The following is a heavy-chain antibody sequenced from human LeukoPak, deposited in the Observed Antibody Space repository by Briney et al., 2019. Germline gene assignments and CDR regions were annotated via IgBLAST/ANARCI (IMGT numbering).Heavy chain of an antibody. CDR2: IIPIFGTA. CDR1: GGTFSSYA. Sequence: ASVKVSCKASGGTFSSYAISWVRQAPGQGLEWMGMIIPIFGTANYAQKFQGRVTITTDESTSTAYMELSSLRSEDTAVYYCARATYYYDSSALGVYYYYMDVWGKGSTVTVSS. D-gene: IGHD3-22*01. CDR3: ARATYYYDSSALGVYYYYMDV. J-gene: IGHJ6*03. V-gene: IGHV1-69*05.